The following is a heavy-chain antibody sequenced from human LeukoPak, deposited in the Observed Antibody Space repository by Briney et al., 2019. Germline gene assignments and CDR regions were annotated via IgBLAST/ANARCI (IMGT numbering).Heavy chain of an antibody. CDR3: ARDSYSSGRGAGFDF. D-gene: IGHD6-19*01. CDR2: INHSGSI. J-gene: IGHJ4*02. V-gene: IGHV4-34*01. Sequence: SETLSLTCVVYGGSFNEFYWSWIRQSPGKGLEWIAEINHSGSINYNPSLKSRVTISVDTSNNEFSLKLASVTAADRAVYYCARDSYSSGRGAGFDFWGQGTVVTVSS. CDR1: GGSFNEFY.